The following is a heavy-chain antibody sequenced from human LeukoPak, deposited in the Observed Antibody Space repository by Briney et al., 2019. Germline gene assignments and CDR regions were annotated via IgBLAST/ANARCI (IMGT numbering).Heavy chain of an antibody. CDR2: ISGDGVKT. CDR3: VEEIDTLGTNAFDI. CDR1: GFSFYDYP. J-gene: IGHJ3*02. Sequence: QPGGSLRLSCAASGFSFYDYPMHWVRQAPGKGLEWVSLISGDGVKTYYADSVRGRFTISRDNSKDSLYLQMNSLRTEDTAMYYCVEEIDTLGTNAFDIWGQGTMVTVSS. D-gene: IGHD2-15*01. V-gene: IGHV3-43*02.